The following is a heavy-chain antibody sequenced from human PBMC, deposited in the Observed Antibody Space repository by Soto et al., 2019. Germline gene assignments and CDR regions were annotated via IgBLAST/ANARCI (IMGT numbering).Heavy chain of an antibody. Sequence: SETLSLTCDVSGDSISSSNWWSWVRQPPGKGLEWIGEIYHSGSTNYNPSLKSRVTISVDTSKNQFSLKLSSVTAADTAVYYCARDAKVRGVSQLNWFDPWGQGTLVTVSS. J-gene: IGHJ5*02. D-gene: IGHD3-10*01. CDR3: ARDAKVRGVSQLNWFDP. CDR1: GDSISSSNW. V-gene: IGHV4-4*02. CDR2: IYHSGST.